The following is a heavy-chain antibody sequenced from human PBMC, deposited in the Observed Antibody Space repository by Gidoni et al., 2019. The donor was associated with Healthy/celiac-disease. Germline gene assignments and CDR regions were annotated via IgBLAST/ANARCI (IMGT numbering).Heavy chain of an antibody. Sequence: EVQLVESGGGLVQPGGSLRLSCAASGFTFSIYWMSWVRQAPGKGLEWVANIKQDGSEKDYVDSVKGRFTISRDNAKNSMYLQKNSLRAEDTAVYYCARDFDIAVYFDYWGQGTLVTVSS. D-gene: IGHD6-19*01. CDR3: ARDFDIAVYFDY. J-gene: IGHJ4*02. V-gene: IGHV3-7*01. CDR1: GFTFSIYW. CDR2: IKQDGSEK.